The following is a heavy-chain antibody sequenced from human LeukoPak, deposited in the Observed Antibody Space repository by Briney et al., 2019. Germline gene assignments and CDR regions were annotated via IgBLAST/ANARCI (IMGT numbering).Heavy chain of an antibody. J-gene: IGHJ4*02. Sequence: ASVKVSCKASGYTFTGYYMHWVRQAPGQGLEWMGWMNPNSGNTGYAQKFQGRVTITRNTSISTAYMELSSLRSEDTAVYYCARVSTIFGVVIIGYWGQGTLVTVSS. CDR2: MNPNSGNT. D-gene: IGHD3-3*01. CDR3: ARVSTIFGVVIIGY. CDR1: GYTFTGYY. V-gene: IGHV1-8*03.